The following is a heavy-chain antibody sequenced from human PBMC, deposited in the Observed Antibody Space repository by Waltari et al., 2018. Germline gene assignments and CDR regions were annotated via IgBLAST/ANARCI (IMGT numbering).Heavy chain of an antibody. D-gene: IGHD1-26*01. CDR1: GFTFSSYT. J-gene: IGHJ4*02. Sequence: EVQLLESGGGLVQPGGSLRLSCAASGFTFSSYTMSGVRRAPGKGLEWVSAISGSGGSTYYADSVKGRFTLSRDNSKNTLYLQMNSLRADDTAVYYCAKDDFSQWELHTNWGQGTLVTVSS. V-gene: IGHV3-23*01. CDR3: AKDDFSQWELHTN. CDR2: ISGSGGST.